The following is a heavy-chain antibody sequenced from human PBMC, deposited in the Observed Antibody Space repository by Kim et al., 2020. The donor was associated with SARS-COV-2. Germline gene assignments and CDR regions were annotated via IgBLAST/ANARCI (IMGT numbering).Heavy chain of an antibody. CDR3: AKDIRGNVDIVATMGDDYCGMDV. CDR2: ISWNSGSI. Sequence: GGSLRLSCAASGFTFDDYAMHWVRQAPGKGPEWVSGISWNSGSIGYTDSVKGRFTISRDNAKNSLYLQMNSLRAEDTALYYCAKDIRGNVDIVATMGDDYCGMDVWGQGTTVTVSS. V-gene: IGHV3-9*01. J-gene: IGHJ6*02. CDR1: GFTFDDYA. D-gene: IGHD5-12*01.